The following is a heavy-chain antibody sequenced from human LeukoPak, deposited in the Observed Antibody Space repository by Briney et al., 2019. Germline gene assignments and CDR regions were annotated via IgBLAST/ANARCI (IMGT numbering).Heavy chain of an antibody. J-gene: IGHJ4*02. CDR1: GCSFSTHW. Sequence: GGSLTLSCAASGCSFSTHWMTWVRHAPGNGMEWVANINQDVNQINYLDSVEGRLTISRDTDENSLYLQMNSLRAEDTDVYYCARDYTYSTGGTYYDRFDYWGQGTLVTVSS. CDR2: INQDVNQI. V-gene: IGHV3-7*01. D-gene: IGHD2-15*01. CDR3: ARDYTYSTGGTYYDRFDY.